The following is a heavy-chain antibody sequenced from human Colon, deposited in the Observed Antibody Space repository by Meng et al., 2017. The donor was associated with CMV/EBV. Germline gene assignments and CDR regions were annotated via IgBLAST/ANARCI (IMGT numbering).Heavy chain of an antibody. CDR3: AKVGDGYGDYGSIDS. Sequence: GGSLRLSCAASGFTFSTYAMSWVRQAPGKGLEWVTYIRYDSAYKYSADSVQGRFTISRDNSKNMLYLQMNSLRPEDTAMYYCAKVGDGYGDYGSIDSWGQGTMVTVSS. CDR1: GFTFSTYA. J-gene: IGHJ4*02. CDR2: IRYDSAYK. V-gene: IGHV3-30*02. D-gene: IGHD4-17*01.